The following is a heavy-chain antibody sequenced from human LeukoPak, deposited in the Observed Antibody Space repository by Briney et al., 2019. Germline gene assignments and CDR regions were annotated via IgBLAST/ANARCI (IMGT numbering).Heavy chain of an antibody. D-gene: IGHD3-16*01. V-gene: IGHV4-39*01. J-gene: IGHJ3*02. CDR1: GGSISSSSYY. Sequence: PSETLSLTCNVSGGSISSSSYYWGWVRQPPGKGLEWIGSMFYGGTTYYNPSLKSRVTISVDTSKNQFSLRLSSVTAADTAVYYCACRPETYDHVWGIGAFDIWGQGTMVTVSS. CDR2: MFYGGTT. CDR3: ACRPETYDHVWGIGAFDI.